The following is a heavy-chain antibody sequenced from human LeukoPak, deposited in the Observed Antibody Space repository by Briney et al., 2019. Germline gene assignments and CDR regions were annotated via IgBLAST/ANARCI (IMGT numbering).Heavy chain of an antibody. J-gene: IGHJ4*02. CDR1: GRSVSRGGYY. CDR3: ASYSGSYAYYGY. D-gene: IGHD1-26*01. CDR2: IYSSGNS. Sequence: SETLSLTCTVSGRSVSRGGYYWNWIRQHPGKGLEWIGRIYSSGNSNYNPSLKSRVTMAVDTSKNQFSLKLTSVTAADTAVYYCASYSGSYAYYGYWGQGTPVTVSS. V-gene: IGHV4-61*08.